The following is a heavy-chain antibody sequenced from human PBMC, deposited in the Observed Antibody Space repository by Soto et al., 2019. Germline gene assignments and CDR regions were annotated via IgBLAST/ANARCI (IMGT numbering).Heavy chain of an antibody. CDR2: ISGSGGST. Sequence: GSLRLSCAASGFTFSSYAMSWVRQAPGKGLEWVSAISGSGGSTYYADSVKGRFTISRDNSKNTLYLQMNSLRAEDTAVYYCAKGPRRNYYYYYGMDVWGQGTTVTVSS. V-gene: IGHV3-23*01. CDR1: GFTFSSYA. CDR3: AKGPRRNYYYYYGMDV. J-gene: IGHJ6*01.